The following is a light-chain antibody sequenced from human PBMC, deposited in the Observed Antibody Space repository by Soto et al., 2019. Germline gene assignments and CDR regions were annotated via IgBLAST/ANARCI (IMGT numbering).Light chain of an antibody. Sequence: QSVRTQSPSESATPGHRVTRSCSGSGSNIGTHAVNWYQQVPGTAPTLLIFRNHQRPSGVPDRFSGSKSGTSASLAISGPQSEDEADYYGAAWDDILRAVVFGGATKLTVL. V-gene: IGLV1-44*01. CDR1: GSNIGTHA. CDR3: AAWDDILRAVV. J-gene: IGLJ2*01. CDR2: RNH.